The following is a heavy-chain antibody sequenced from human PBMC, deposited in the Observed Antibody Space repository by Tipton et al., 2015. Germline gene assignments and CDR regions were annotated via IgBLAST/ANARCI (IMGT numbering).Heavy chain of an antibody. D-gene: IGHD3-10*01. CDR3: GRHLTGGSGWFDP. V-gene: IGHV4-39*01. CDR2: IHHSGIT. J-gene: IGHJ5*02. Sequence: TLSLTCTVSGGSIGSNHYWGWIRQPPGKGPEWIGSIHHSGITYYKSSHKSRASVSVDTSNNQFSLMLNSVTAADTAVYYCGRHLTGGSGWFDPWGQGTLVSVSS. CDR1: GGSIGSNHY.